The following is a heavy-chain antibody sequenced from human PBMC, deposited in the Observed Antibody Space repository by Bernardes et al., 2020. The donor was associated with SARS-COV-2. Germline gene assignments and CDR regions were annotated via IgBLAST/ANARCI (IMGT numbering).Heavy chain of an antibody. CDR3: ARDSRSRYCTSGSCYPYYFDS. Sequence: GGSLRLSCAASWFTVSNSYMNWVRQVPGKGLEWVSIIYSTGATYYAASVKGRFTISRDNSQNMLYLQMNSLRAEDTAIYYCARDSRSRYCTSGSCYPYYFDSWGQGTLVTVSS. V-gene: IGHV3-53*01. CDR2: IYSTGAT. J-gene: IGHJ4*02. D-gene: IGHD2-15*01. CDR1: WFTVSNSY.